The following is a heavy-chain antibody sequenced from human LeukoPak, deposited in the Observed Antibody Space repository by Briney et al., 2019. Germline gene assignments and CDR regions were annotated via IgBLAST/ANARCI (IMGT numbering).Heavy chain of an antibody. D-gene: IGHD3-10*01. V-gene: IGHV4-61*02. CDR3: ARTPLRGATFFTSYPNWFDT. CDR1: GVSISSGSYY. CDR2: VYSSGST. Sequence: SETLSLTCTVSGVSISSGSYYWRWIRQPAGKGLEWIGRVYSSGSTDYNPSLKSRLSISVDTSKIQFSLRLSSVTVADTAVYYCARTPLRGATFFTSYPNWFDTWGQGTLVTVSS. J-gene: IGHJ5*02.